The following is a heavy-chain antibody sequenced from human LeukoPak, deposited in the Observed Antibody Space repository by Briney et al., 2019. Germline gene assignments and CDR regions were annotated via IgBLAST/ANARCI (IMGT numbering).Heavy chain of an antibody. Sequence: PGGSLRLSCAASGFIFSNYWMTWVRQAPGKGLEWVANIKQEGSEKYYVYSVKGRFTISRHNAKNTLYLQMNSLRAEDRAVYYWARSYGDYVRFWGYWGQGALVTVSS. J-gene: IGHJ4*02. CDR1: GFIFSNYW. CDR3: ARSYGDYVRFWGY. V-gene: IGHV3-7*01. D-gene: IGHD4-17*01. CDR2: IKQEGSEK.